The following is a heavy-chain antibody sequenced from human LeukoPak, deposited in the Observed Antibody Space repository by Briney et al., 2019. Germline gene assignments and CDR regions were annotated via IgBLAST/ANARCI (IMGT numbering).Heavy chain of an antibody. CDR2: INTGTGNT. D-gene: IGHD2-2*02. Sequence: SSDQVSCKPSGYTLNRYALHWVRQAPGHRLGWIGWINTGTGNTKYSQRFQGRVTITRDTSASTAYMEPSRLRSEDTTVYYCARGRPIVVVPAAINYYYAMDVWGKGTTVTVSS. CDR3: ARGRPIVVVPAAINYYYAMDV. J-gene: IGHJ6*04. CDR1: GYTLNRYA. V-gene: IGHV1-3*04.